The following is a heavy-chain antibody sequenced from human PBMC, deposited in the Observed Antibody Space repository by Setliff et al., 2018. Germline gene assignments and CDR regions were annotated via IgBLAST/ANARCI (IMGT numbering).Heavy chain of an antibody. CDR1: GFAFSKYG. CDR2: ISSGFET. J-gene: IGHJ4*02. V-gene: IGHV3-23*01. D-gene: IGHD3-10*01. CDR3: AKPGGWTWPLYYFDY. Sequence: SLRLSCAASGFAFSKYGMSWVRQAPGKGLEWVAGISSGFETAYADSVKGRFTISKDNSKNTLYLEMTSLRADDTAIYYCAKPGGWTWPLYYFDYWGQGTLVTVSS.